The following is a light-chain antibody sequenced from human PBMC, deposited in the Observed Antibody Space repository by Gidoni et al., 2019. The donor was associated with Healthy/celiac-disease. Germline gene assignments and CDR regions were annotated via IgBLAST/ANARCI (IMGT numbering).Light chain of an antibody. V-gene: IGKV1-39*01. Sequence: DIQMTQSPSSLSASVGDRVTITCRASQSISSYLNWYQQKPGKAPKLLIYAASSLQSGVPSRFNGSGSGTDFTLTISSLQPEDFATCYCQQSYSTLLTFGGGTKVEIK. J-gene: IGKJ4*01. CDR2: AAS. CDR1: QSISSY. CDR3: QQSYSTLLT.